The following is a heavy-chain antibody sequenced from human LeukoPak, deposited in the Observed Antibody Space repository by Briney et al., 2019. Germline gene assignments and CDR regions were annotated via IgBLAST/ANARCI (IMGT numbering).Heavy chain of an antibody. CDR3: ARRAGAYSHPYDY. Sequence: GGSLRLSCAASGFTFSNAWMSWVRQAPGKGLEWVSSISGGSTYYADSRKGRFTISRDNSKNTLYLQMNSLRAEDTAVYYCARRAGAYSHPYDYWGQGTLVTVSS. CDR1: GFTFSNAW. V-gene: IGHV3-38*03. J-gene: IGHJ4*02. CDR2: ISGGST. D-gene: IGHD4/OR15-4a*01.